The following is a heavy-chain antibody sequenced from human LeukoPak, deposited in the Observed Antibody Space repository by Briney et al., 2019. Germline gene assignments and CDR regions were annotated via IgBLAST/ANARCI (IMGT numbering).Heavy chain of an antibody. D-gene: IGHD3-10*01. J-gene: IGHJ5*02. Sequence: SETLSLTCTVSGASISGYYWSWIRQPPGKGLEWIGYIYYSGSTNYNPSLKSRVTISLDRSKNQFSLKLSSVTAADTAVYYCATRGSGSPFDPWGQGTLVTVSS. CDR2: IYYSGST. V-gene: IGHV4-59*01. CDR1: GASISGYY. CDR3: ATRGSGSPFDP.